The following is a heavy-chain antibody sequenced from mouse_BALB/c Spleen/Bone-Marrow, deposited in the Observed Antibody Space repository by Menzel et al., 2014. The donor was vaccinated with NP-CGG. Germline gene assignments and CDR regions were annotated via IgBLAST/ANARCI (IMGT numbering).Heavy chain of an antibody. Sequence: VQLQQSGAELVKPGASVKLSCKASGYTFTSYYMYWVKQRPGQGLEWIGGINPSNGGTNFNEKFKSKATLTVDKSSSTAYMQLSSLTSEDSAVYYCARRERTGMNYWGQGTTLTVSS. J-gene: IGHJ2*01. V-gene: IGHV1S81*02. CDR2: INPSNGGT. CDR1: GYTFTSYY. CDR3: ARRERTGMNY. D-gene: IGHD4-1*01.